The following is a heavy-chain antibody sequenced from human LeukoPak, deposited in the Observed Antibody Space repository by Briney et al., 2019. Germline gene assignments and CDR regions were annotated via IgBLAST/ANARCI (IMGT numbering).Heavy chain of an antibody. CDR2: INPYNGNT. CDR3: ARDYGSGTYFEY. CDR1: GYIFTSYG. V-gene: IGHV1-18*01. Sequence: ASVKVSCKASGYIFTSYGISWVRQAPGQGLEWMGWINPYNGNTNYAQKLQGRVTMATDTSTSTAYMELRSLRSDDTAIYFCARDYGSGTYFEYWGQGALVTVSS. J-gene: IGHJ4*02. D-gene: IGHD3-10*01.